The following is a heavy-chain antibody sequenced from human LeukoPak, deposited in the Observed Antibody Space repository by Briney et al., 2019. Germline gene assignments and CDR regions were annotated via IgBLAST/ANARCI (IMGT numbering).Heavy chain of an antibody. CDR1: GYTFTGYY. CDR2: INPNSGGT. J-gene: IGHJ4*02. Sequence: ASVKVSCKASGYTFTGYYMPWVRQAPGQGLEWMGRINPNSGGTNYAQKFQGRVTMTRDTSIRTAYMELSRLRSDDTAVYYCARGDYYYDRSPPNFDYWGQGTLVTVSS. D-gene: IGHD3-22*01. CDR3: ARGDYYYDRSPPNFDY. V-gene: IGHV1-2*06.